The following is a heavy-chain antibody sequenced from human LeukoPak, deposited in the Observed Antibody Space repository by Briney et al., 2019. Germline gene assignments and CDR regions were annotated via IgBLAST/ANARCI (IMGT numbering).Heavy chain of an antibody. CDR1: GFTFDDYG. V-gene: IGHV3-20*04. Sequence: GGSLRLSCAASGFTFDDYGMSWVRHAPGKGLEWVSGINWNGGSTGYADSVKGRFTISRDNAKNSLYLQMNSLRAEDTALYYCARGSISLSSGWYYVNYWGQGTLVTVSS. CDR3: ARGSISLSSGWYYVNY. J-gene: IGHJ4*02. CDR2: INWNGGST. D-gene: IGHD6-19*01.